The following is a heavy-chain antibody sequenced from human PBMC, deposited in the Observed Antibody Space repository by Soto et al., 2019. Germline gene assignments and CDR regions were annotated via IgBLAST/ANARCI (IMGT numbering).Heavy chain of an antibody. J-gene: IGHJ2*01. V-gene: IGHV1-69*12. D-gene: IGHD3-10*01. CDR1: GGTFSSYA. CDR3: ARNSRTRGVMYFDL. Sequence: QVQLVQSGAEVKKPWSSVKVSCKASGGTFSSYAISWVRQAPGQGLEWMGGIIPIFGTANYAQKFQGRVTITADESTSTAYMELSSLRSEDTAVYYCARNSRTRGVMYFDLWGRGTLVTVSS. CDR2: IIPIFGTA.